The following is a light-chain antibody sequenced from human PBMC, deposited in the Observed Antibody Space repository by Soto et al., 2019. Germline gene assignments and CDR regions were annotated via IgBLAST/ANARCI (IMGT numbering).Light chain of an antibody. V-gene: IGKV3-20*01. CDR2: VTS. J-gene: IGKJ2*01. CDR3: QEYGSQYT. CDR1: QSVSSSY. Sequence: EIVLTQSPGTLSLSPGERATLSCRASQSVSSSYLAWYQQKPGQAPRLLIYVTSSRATGIPDRFSGSGSGTDFTLTISRLEPEDFAVYYCQEYGSQYTFGQGTKLEIK.